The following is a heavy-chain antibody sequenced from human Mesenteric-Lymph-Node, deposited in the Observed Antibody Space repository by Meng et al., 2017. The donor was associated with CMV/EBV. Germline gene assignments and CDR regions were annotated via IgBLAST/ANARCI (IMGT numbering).Heavy chain of an antibody. CDR2: ISSGGSTI. V-gene: IGHV3-11*01. CDR3: AKGAGGSSSDCFDY. Sequence: GESLRLSCAASGFTFSDYYMSWIRQAPGKGLEWVAYISSGGSTIYYADSVKGRYTISRDNAKNSLYLQMNSLRAEDMALYYCAKGAGGSSSDCFDYWGQGTLVTVSS. J-gene: IGHJ4*02. D-gene: IGHD6-6*01. CDR1: GFTFSDYY.